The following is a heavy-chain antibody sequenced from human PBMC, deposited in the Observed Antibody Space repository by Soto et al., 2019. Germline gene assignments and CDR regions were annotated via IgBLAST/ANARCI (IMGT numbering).Heavy chain of an antibody. CDR3: ARGKYYYGSGSYYKYVQPIDY. Sequence: PSETLSLTCAVYGGSFSGYYWSWIRQPPGKGLEWIGEINHSGSTNYNPSLKSRVTISVDTSKNQFSLKLSSVTAADTAVYYCARGKYYYGSGSYYKYVQPIDYWGQGTLVTVSS. J-gene: IGHJ4*02. V-gene: IGHV4-34*01. CDR2: INHSGST. D-gene: IGHD3-10*01. CDR1: GGSFSGYY.